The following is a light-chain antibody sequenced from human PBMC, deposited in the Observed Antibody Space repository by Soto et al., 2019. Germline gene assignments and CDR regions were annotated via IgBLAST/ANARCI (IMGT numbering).Light chain of an antibody. CDR1: QTISNI. CDR3: QQTYSAPHT. V-gene: IGKV1-39*01. J-gene: IGKJ2*01. Sequence: EIQMTQSPSSLSASVGDRVTITCRASQTISNILNWYQKKPGEAPTLLIYSASSLQRGVPANLSGSGSGADFTLTISHVRPEDLATYYCQQTYSAPHTFGQGTKVDIK. CDR2: SAS.